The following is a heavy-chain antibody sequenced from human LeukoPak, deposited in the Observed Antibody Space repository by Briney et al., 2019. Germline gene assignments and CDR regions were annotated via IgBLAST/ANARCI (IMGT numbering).Heavy chain of an antibody. J-gene: IGHJ4*02. CDR3: ARGRKAENIVVVVAATLDY. Sequence: SETLSLTCAVYGGSFSGYYWSWIRQPPGKGLEWIGEINHSGSTNYNPSLKSRVTISVDTSKNQFSLKLSSVTAADTAVYYCARGRKAENIVVVVAATLDYWGQGTLVTVSS. D-gene: IGHD2-15*01. V-gene: IGHV4-34*01. CDR1: GGSFSGYY. CDR2: INHSGST.